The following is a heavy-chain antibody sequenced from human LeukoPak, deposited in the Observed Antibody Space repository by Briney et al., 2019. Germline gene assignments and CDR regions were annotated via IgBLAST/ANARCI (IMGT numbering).Heavy chain of an antibody. V-gene: IGHV4-59*01. Sequence: SETLSLTCTVSGGSISSYYWSWIRQPPGKGLEWIGNVYYTGSTNYNPSLKSRVTISVDTSKNQFSLKLSSVTAADTAVYYCARAFSSGWYPYSIGGLWFDYWGQGTLVTVSS. CDR3: ARAFSSGWYPYSIGGLWFDY. CDR2: VYYTGST. CDR1: GGSISSYY. D-gene: IGHD6-19*01. J-gene: IGHJ4*02.